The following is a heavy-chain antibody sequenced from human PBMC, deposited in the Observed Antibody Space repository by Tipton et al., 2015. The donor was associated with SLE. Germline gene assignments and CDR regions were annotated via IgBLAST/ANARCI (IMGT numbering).Heavy chain of an antibody. V-gene: IGHV4-34*01. Sequence: TLSLTCAVYGGSISSSSSYYWAWIRQPPGKGVEWIGEINHRGSTNYNPSLKSRVTISVDTSKNQFSLKLSSVTAADTALYFCARPSGGGYYSDYFDYWGQGTLVTVSS. CDR1: GGSISSSSSYY. CDR3: ARPSGGGYYSDYFDY. J-gene: IGHJ4*02. CDR2: INHRGST. D-gene: IGHD2-15*01.